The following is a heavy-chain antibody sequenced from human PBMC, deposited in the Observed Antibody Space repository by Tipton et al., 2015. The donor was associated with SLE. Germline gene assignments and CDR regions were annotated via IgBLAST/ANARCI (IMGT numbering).Heavy chain of an antibody. CDR1: GASIRSDY. V-gene: IGHV4-59*01. D-gene: IGHD4-17*01. Sequence: TLSLTCTVSGASIRSDYWSWIRQPPGQGLEWIGHAFYNGETNYNPSLKGRVTISLDTSMKQFSLNLMSVTSADTAFYYCASLRFYGDYDLGRWGQGALVTVSS. CDR2: AFYNGET. J-gene: IGHJ4*02. CDR3: ASLRFYGDYDLGR.